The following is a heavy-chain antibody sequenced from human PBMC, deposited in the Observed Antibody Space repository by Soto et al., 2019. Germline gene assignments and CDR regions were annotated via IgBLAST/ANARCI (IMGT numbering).Heavy chain of an antibody. CDR2: ISSSSSYI. CDR1: GFTFSSYS. Sequence: PGGSLRLSCAASGFTFSSYSMNWVRQAPGKGLEWVSSISSSSSYIYYADSVKGRFTISRDNAKNSLYLQMNSLRAEDTAVYYCARDSYVYDFWSGYPTRNPFDYWGQGTFVTVSS. CDR3: ARDSYVYDFWSGYPTRNPFDY. D-gene: IGHD3-3*01. J-gene: IGHJ4*02. V-gene: IGHV3-21*01.